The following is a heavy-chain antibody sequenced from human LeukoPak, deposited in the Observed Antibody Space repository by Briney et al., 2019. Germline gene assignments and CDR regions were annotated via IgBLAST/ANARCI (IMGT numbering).Heavy chain of an antibody. CDR1: GFTFSSYA. J-gene: IGHJ5*02. CDR3: AKGVRTTDWFDP. CDR2: ISYDGSNK. D-gene: IGHD2-2*01. Sequence: GGSLRLSCAASGFTFSSYAMHWVRQASGKGLEWVAVISYDGSNKYYADSVKGRFTVSRDNSKNTLYLQMNSLRPEDTAVYYCAKGVRTTDWFDPWGQGTLVTVSS. V-gene: IGHV3-30*04.